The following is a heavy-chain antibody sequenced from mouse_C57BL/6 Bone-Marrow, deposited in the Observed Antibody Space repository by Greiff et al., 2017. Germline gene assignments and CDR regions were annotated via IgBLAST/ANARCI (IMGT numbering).Heavy chain of an antibody. J-gene: IGHJ1*03. Sequence: EVQGVESGGGLVQPKGSLKLSCAASGFSFNTYAMNWVRQAPGKGLEWVARIRSKSNNYATYYADSVKDRFTISRDDSESMLYLQMNNLKTEDTAMYYCVSTNYYGSSHWYFDVWGTGTTVTVSS. CDR1: GFSFNTYA. D-gene: IGHD1-1*01. V-gene: IGHV10-1*01. CDR3: VSTNYYGSSHWYFDV. CDR2: IRSKSNNYAT.